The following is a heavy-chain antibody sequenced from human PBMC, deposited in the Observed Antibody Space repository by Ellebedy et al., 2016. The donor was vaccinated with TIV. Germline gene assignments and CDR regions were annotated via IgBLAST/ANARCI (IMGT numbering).Heavy chain of an antibody. CDR3: ATLAGILTGVP. CDR2: IYYSGST. D-gene: IGHD3-9*01. V-gene: IGHV4-39*01. Sequence: MPSETLSLTCTVSGGSISSSSYYWGWIRQPPGKGLEWIGSIYYSGSTYYNPSLKSRVTISVDTSKNQFSLKLSSVTAADTAVYYCATLAGILTGVPWGQGTLVTVSS. J-gene: IGHJ4*02. CDR1: GGSISSSSYY.